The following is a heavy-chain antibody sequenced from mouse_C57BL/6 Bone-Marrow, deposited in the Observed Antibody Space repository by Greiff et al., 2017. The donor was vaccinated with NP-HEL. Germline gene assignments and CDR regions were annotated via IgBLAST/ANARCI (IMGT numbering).Heavy chain of an antibody. Sequence: EVKVVESGGGLVQPGGSMKLSCVASGFTFSNYWMNWVRQSPEKGLEWVAQIRLKSDNYASHYAESVKGRFTISRDDSQSSVYLQMNNLRAEDTGIYYCTKGRLRPFDYWGQGTTLTVSS. CDR2: IRLKSDNYAS. D-gene: IGHD3-2*02. J-gene: IGHJ2*01. V-gene: IGHV6-3*01. CDR1: GFTFSNYW. CDR3: TKGRLRPFDY.